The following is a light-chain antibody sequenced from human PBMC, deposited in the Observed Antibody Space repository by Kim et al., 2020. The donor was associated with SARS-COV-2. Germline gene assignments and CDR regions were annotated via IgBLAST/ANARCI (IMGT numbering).Light chain of an antibody. CDR3: PFRDINNNHQV. J-gene: IGLJ1*01. CDR2: GNS. Sequence: LGQTVRITCQGDILTRSFAPWFQQKPGQAPVLVTYGNSYRPSGIPERFSGSNSESTASLTITGAQAADGADYYCPFRDINNNHQVFGAGTKVPVL. V-gene: IGLV3-19*01. CDR1: ILTRSF.